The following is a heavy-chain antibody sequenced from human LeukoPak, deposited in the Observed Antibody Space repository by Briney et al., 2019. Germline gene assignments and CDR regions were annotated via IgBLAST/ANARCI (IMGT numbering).Heavy chain of an antibody. Sequence: SVKVSCKASGGTFSSYAISWVRQAPGQGLEWMGRIIPIFGIANYAQKFRGRVTITADKSTSTAYMELSSLRSEDTAVYYCARGGGIVAAGTDYFDYWGQGTLVTVSS. CDR1: GGTFSSYA. CDR3: ARGGGIVAAGTDYFDY. V-gene: IGHV1-69*04. CDR2: IIPIFGIA. J-gene: IGHJ4*02. D-gene: IGHD6-13*01.